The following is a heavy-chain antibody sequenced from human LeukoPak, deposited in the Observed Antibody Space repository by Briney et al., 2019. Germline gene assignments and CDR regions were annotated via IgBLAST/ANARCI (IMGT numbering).Heavy chain of an antibody. V-gene: IGHV3-33*01. CDR3: ATDRNSGKYYDY. Sequence: PGGFLRLSCVVSGLRFRNYGMHWVRQAPGKGLEWVAVIYYDGSNQYYVDSVKGRFTVSRDNAKNTLYLQMDSLRAEDTAVYYCATDRNSGKYYDYWGQGTLVTVSS. J-gene: IGHJ4*02. CDR2: IYYDGSNQ. D-gene: IGHD1-26*01. CDR1: GLRFRNYG.